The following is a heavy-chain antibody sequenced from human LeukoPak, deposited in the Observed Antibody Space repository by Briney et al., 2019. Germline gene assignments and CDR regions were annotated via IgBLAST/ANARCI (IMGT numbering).Heavy chain of an antibody. CDR1: GVSISSHY. Sequence: SETLSLTCTVSGVSISSHYWSWIRQPPGKGLEWVGYIYYSGSTNYNPSLKSRVTISVDTSKNQFSLKLSSVTAADTAVYYCARGYYDFWSGYYDAFDIWGQGTMVTVSS. CDR2: IYYSGST. CDR3: ARGYYDFWSGYYDAFDI. J-gene: IGHJ3*02. V-gene: IGHV4-59*11. D-gene: IGHD3-3*01.